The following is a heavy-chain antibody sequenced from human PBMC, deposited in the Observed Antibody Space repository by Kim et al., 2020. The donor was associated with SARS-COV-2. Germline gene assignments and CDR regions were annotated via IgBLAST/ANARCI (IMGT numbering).Heavy chain of an antibody. Sequence: ASVKVSCKTSGDTFSNYFIHWVRQAPGQGLEWMGWINPRSGGTNYAQRFKGRVTMTSEPSLRTAYMELSRLRSDDTAVFFCARGHEGDYVGGSFHHWGQGTLVTVSS. CDR2: INPRSGGT. J-gene: IGHJ1*01. CDR1: GDTFSNYF. CDR3: ARGHEGDYVGGSFHH. V-gene: IGHV1-2*02. D-gene: IGHD3-10*02.